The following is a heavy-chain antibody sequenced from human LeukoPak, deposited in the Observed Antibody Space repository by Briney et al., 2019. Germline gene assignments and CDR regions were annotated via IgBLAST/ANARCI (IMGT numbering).Heavy chain of an antibody. CDR1: GYTFTGYY. V-gene: IGHV1-2*04. CDR3: ARGTVGAHPLYYYYGMDV. D-gene: IGHD1-26*01. CDR2: INPNSGGT. J-gene: IGHJ6*02. Sequence: ASVKVSCKASGYTFTGYYMHWVRQAPGQGLEWMGWINPNSGGTNYAQKFQGWVTMTRDTSISTAYMELSRLRSDDTAVYYCARGTVGAHPLYYYYGMDVWGQGTTVTVSS.